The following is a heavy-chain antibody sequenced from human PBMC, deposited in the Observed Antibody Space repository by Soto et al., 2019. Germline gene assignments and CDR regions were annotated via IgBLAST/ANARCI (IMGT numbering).Heavy chain of an antibody. Sequence: EVQMVESGGGLVKLGGSLRLSCAVSGFSFRDAWMNWVRQAPGKGLEWVGRIKSRAAGGAIDYAAPVKGRFTISRDDSEDTLYLQINSLKTEDTAMYYCTTDGSFGGVVVAFHLWGQGTMLSVSS. CDR2: IKSRAAGGAI. CDR3: TTDGSFGGVVVAFHL. V-gene: IGHV3-15*07. CDR1: GFSFRDAW. D-gene: IGHD3-10*01. J-gene: IGHJ3*01.